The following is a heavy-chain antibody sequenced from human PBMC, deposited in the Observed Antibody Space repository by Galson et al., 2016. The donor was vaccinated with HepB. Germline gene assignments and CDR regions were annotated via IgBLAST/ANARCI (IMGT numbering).Heavy chain of an antibody. J-gene: IGHJ5*02. Sequence: ETLSLTCTVDGGSVVGYYWTWIRQSPGKRLEWIGEIDAGGSNTYNPSVKGRVTISLDRSTTSISPQLTSVTAADTGRYFCARGRAGFQVPLAPWGLGTLVTVTS. CDR3: ARGRAGFQVPLAP. CDR2: IDAGGSN. CDR1: GGSVVGYY. V-gene: IGHV4-34*01.